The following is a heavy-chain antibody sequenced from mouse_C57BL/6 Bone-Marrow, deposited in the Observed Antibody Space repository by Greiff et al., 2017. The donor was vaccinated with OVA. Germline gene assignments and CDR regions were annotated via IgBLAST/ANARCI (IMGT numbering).Heavy chain of an antibody. J-gene: IGHJ1*03. D-gene: IGHD1-1*01. Sequence: VQLKESGGGLVKPGGSLKLSCAASGFTFSSYAMSWVRQTPEKRLEWVATISDGGSYTYYPDNVKGRFTISRDNAKNNLYLQMSHLKSEDTAMYYCARRTVPSDVWGTGTTVTVSS. CDR2: ISDGGSYT. V-gene: IGHV5-4*01. CDR1: GFTFSSYA. CDR3: ARRTVPSDV.